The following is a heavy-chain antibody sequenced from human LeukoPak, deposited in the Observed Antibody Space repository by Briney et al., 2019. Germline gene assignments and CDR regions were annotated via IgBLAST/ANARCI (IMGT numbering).Heavy chain of an antibody. V-gene: IGHV3-74*01. CDR2: INPDGSTT. J-gene: IGHJ4*02. D-gene: IGHD3-10*01. CDR1: GFTFSSYW. CDR3: AKDAYPTYRETGSACPDY. Sequence: QPGGSLRLSCAASGFTFSSYWVHWVRQAPGRGLVWVSRINPDGSTTNYADSVKGRFTISRDNAKNPLYLQMNSLRAEDTAVYYCAKDAYPTYRETGSACPDYWGQGTLVTVSS.